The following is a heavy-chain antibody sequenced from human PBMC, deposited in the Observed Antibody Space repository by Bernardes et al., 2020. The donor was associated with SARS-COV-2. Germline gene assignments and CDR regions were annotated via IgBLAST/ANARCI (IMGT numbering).Heavy chain of an antibody. D-gene: IGHD1-7*01. J-gene: IGHJ5*02. Sequence: ASVKVSYKTSGYTFTNYNINWVRQATGQGLEWMGWMNPDSGETGYEQKFQGRISMTRDTSITTAYMELSSLRPNDTAVYYCTRVPHWTYAYANYFDPWGQGTQVTVSS. CDR1: GYTFTNYN. CDR3: TRVPHWTYAYANYFDP. CDR2: MNPDSGET. V-gene: IGHV1-8*02.